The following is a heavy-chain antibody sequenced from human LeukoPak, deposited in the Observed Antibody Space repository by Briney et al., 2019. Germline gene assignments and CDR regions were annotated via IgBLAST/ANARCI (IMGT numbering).Heavy chain of an antibody. CDR1: GGSISSGSYY. Sequence: ASQTLSLTCTVSGGSISSGSYYWSWIRQPAGKGLEWIGRIYTSGSTNYNPSLKSRVTISVDTSRNQFSLKLSPVTAADTAVYYCASTRPKDAAVDYWGQGTLVTVSS. CDR2: IYTSGST. V-gene: IGHV4-61*02. J-gene: IGHJ4*02. CDR3: ASTRPKDAAVDY. D-gene: IGHD2-15*01.